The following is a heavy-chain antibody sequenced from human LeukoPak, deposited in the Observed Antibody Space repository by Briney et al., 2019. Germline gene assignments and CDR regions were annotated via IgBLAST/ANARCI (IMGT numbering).Heavy chain of an antibody. CDR2: INAGNGNT. CDR3: ARVPTVTNWFDP. J-gene: IGHJ5*02. V-gene: IGHV1-3*01. Sequence: ASVKVSCKASGYTFTTFAMHWVRQAPRQRLEWMGWINAGNGNTKYSQKFQGRVTITRDTSARTVYMELNSLRSEDTAVYYCARVPTVTNWFDPWGQGTLVTVSS. CDR1: GYTFTTFA. D-gene: IGHD4-17*01.